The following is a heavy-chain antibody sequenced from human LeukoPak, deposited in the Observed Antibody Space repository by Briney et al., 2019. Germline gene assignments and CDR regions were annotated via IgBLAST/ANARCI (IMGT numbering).Heavy chain of an antibody. CDR2: IYTSGST. D-gene: IGHD4-11*01. CDR3: ARDRDSNSPLANWFDP. CDR1: GGSISSYY. V-gene: IGHV4-4*07. Sequence: PSETLSLTCTVSGGSISSYYWSWIRQPAGKGLEWIGRIYTSGSTNYNPSLKSRVTMSLDTSKNQFSLKLSSVTAADTAVYYCARDRDSNSPLANWFDPWGQGTLVTVSS. J-gene: IGHJ5*02.